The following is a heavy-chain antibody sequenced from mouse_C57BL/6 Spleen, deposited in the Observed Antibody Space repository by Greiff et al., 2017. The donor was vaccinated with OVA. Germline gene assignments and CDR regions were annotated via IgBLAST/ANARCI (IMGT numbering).Heavy chain of an antibody. Sequence: EVKLMESGGGLVKPGGSLKLSCAASGFTFSSYAMSWVRQTPEKRLEWVATISDGGSYTYYPDNVKGRFTISRDNAKNNLYLQMSHLKSEDTAMYYCARDRDGYSFDYWGQGTTLTVSS. CDR2: ISDGGSYT. D-gene: IGHD2-3*01. CDR1: GFTFSSYA. J-gene: IGHJ2*01. CDR3: ARDRDGYSFDY. V-gene: IGHV5-4*01.